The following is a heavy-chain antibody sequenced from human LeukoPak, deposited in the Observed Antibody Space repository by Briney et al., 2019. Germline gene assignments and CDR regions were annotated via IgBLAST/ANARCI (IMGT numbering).Heavy chain of an antibody. V-gene: IGHV3-30*02. Sequence: GGSLRLSCAASRFTFSSYGMHWVRQAPGKGLEWVAYIQYDGSNEQYADSVKGRFSISRDSSKNILYLQMNSLRAEDTAVYYCAREGGATLAWHYWGQGTLVTVSS. CDR2: IQYDGSNE. J-gene: IGHJ4*02. CDR3: AREGGATLAWHY. CDR1: RFTFSSYG. D-gene: IGHD1-26*01.